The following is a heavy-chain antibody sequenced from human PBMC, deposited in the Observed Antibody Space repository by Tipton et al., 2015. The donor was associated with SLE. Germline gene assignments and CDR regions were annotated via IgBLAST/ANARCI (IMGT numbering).Heavy chain of an antibody. CDR1: GFTFRSYE. Sequence: SLRLSCAASGFTFRSYEMNWVRQTPGKGLEWVSYISGSGSTIYYADSVKGRFTISRDNAKKSLYLQMNSLRAEDTAVYYCARTGMDSSGYYYFDYWGQGTLVTVSS. CDR3: ARTGMDSSGYYYFDY. V-gene: IGHV3-48*03. D-gene: IGHD3-22*01. CDR2: ISGSGSTI. J-gene: IGHJ4*02.